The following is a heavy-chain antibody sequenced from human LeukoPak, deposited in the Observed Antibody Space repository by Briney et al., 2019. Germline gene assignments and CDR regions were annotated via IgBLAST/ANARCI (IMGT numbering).Heavy chain of an antibody. CDR2: IYYNGKT. CDR3: ARGGWSVDY. D-gene: IGHD6-19*01. CDR1: GGSMSSYY. Sequence: SETLSLTCTVSGGSMSSYYWSWIRQPPGKGLEWIGYIYYNGKTNYSPSLNSRVTISVDTSRNQFSLKLNSVIAADTAVYYCARGGWSVDYWGQGTLVTVSS. J-gene: IGHJ4*02. V-gene: IGHV4-59*08.